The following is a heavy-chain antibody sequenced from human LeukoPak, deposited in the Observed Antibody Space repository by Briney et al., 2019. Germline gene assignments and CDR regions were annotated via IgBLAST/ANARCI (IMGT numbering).Heavy chain of an antibody. D-gene: IGHD2-15*01. Sequence: PSETLSLTCTVSGGSISSYYWNWIRQPPGKGLEWIGYIYSSGSTYYYPSLKSRVTISVDTSKHQFSLKLSSVTAADTAVYFCARRHCSGSSCPLDYWGQGTLVTVSS. J-gene: IGHJ4*02. V-gene: IGHV4-59*08. CDR1: GGSISSYY. CDR2: IYSSGST. CDR3: ARRHCSGSSCPLDY.